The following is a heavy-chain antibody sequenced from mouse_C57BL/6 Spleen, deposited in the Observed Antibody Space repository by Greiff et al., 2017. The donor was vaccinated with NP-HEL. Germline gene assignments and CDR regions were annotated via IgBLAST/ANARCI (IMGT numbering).Heavy chain of an antibody. J-gene: IGHJ2*01. D-gene: IGHD1-1*01. CDR1: GYAFSSSW. Sequence: QVQLQQSGPELVKPGASVKISCKASGYAFSSSWMNWVKQRPGKGLEWIGRIYPGDGDTNYNGKFKGKATLTADKSSSTAYMQLSSLTSEDSAVYFCARMGTVALDYWGQGTTLTVSS. CDR3: ARMGTVALDY. V-gene: IGHV1-82*01. CDR2: IYPGDGDT.